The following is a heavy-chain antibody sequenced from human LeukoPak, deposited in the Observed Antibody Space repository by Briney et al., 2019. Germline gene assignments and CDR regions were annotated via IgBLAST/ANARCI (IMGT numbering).Heavy chain of an antibody. J-gene: IGHJ4*02. CDR1: GFSFGDCA. CDR3: TRDRGGGFRFDY. D-gene: IGHD3-16*01. Sequence: GGSLRLSCTASGFSFGDCAMSWVRQAPGKGLEWVAFIRSKAYGGTTEYAASVKGRFTISRDDSKSIAYLQMSGLKTEDTAVYYCTRDRGGGFRFDYWGQGTLVTVSS. CDR2: IRSKAYGGTT. V-gene: IGHV3-49*04.